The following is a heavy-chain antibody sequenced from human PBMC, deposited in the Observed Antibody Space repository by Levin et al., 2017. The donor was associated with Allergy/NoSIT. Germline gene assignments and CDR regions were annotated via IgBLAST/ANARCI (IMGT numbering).Heavy chain of an antibody. V-gene: IGHV4-38-2*01. D-gene: IGHD2-2*01. Sequence: NPGGSLRLSCAVSGYSISSGYYWGWIRQPPGKGLEWIGSIYHSGSTYYSPSLKSRVTISLDTSKNQFSLRLSSVTAADTAVYYCARNTSPWGAHDAFDVWGQGTMLTVSS. J-gene: IGHJ3*01. CDR2: IYHSGST. CDR1: GYSISSGYY. CDR3: ARNTSPWGAHDAFDV.